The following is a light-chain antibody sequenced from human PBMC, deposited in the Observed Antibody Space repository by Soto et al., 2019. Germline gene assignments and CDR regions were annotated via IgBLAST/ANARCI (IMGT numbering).Light chain of an antibody. CDR1: KLGDKY. V-gene: IGLV3-1*01. J-gene: IGLJ2*01. CDR2: QDS. Sequence: SYELTQPPSVSVSPGQTASITCSGDKLGDKYACWYQQKPGQSPVLVIYQDSKRPSGIPERFSGSNSGNTATLTISGTQAMDEADYYCQAWDSSTACVVSGGGTKLTVL. CDR3: QAWDSSTACVV.